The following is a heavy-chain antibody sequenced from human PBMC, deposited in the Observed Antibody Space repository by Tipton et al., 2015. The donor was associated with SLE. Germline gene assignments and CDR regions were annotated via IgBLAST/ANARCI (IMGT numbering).Heavy chain of an antibody. J-gene: IGHJ4*02. D-gene: IGHD3-3*01. CDR3: ARAITIFEVVFTSFDY. Sequence: TLSLTCAVYGGSISSSSSYYWAWIRQPPGKGVEWIGEINHRGSTNYNPSLKSRVTISVDTSKNQFSLKLRSVTAADTAVYYCARAITIFEVVFTSFDYWGQGTLVTVSS. CDR1: GGSISSSSSYY. CDR2: INHRGST. V-gene: IGHV4-34*01.